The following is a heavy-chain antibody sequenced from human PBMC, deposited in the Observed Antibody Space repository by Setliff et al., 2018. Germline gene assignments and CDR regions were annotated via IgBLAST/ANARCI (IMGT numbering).Heavy chain of an antibody. CDR1: GFTFSSYA. Sequence: PGGSLRLSCAASGFTFSSYAMHWVRQAPGKGLEWVAVISYDGSNKYYADSVKGRFTISRDNSKNTLYLQMNSLSADDTAVYYCARDLTSSNYWDSFDYWGQGTLVTVSS. CDR3: ARDLTSSNYWDSFDY. D-gene: IGHD2-2*01. CDR2: ISYDGSNK. V-gene: IGHV3-30*04. J-gene: IGHJ4*02.